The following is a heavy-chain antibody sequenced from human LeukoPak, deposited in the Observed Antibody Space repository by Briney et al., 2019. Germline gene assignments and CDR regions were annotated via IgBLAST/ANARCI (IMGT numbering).Heavy chain of an antibody. J-gene: IGHJ3*01. CDR3: VREASTSYYDSSGYYRQTDTFDV. CDR2: VYYSGRT. Sequence: SETLSLTCAVSGDSVSSDSYYWHWIRRSPGKGLEWVGFVYYSGRTKYNPSLKSRVAMSIDTSKNQVSLRLRSVTAADTAMYFCVREASTSYYDSSGYYRQTDTFDVWGLGTMVTVSS. V-gene: IGHV4-61*01. CDR1: GDSVSSDSYY. D-gene: IGHD3-22*01.